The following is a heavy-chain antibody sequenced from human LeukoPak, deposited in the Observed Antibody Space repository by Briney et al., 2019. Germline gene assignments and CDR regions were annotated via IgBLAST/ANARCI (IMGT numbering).Heavy chain of an antibody. Sequence: GRSLRLSCAASGFTFSSYAMSWVRQAPGKGLEWVSAISGSGGSTYYADSVKGRFTISRDNSKNTLYLQMNSLRAEDTAVYYCAKVISGWQGYDAFVIWGPGKMGTVSS. V-gene: IGHV3-23*01. J-gene: IGHJ3*02. CDR3: AKVISGWQGYDAFVI. D-gene: IGHD6-19*01. CDR1: GFTFSSYA. CDR2: ISGSGGST.